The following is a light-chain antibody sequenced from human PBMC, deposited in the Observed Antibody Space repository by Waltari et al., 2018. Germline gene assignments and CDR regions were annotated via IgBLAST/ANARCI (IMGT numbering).Light chain of an antibody. CDR2: DAA. V-gene: IGKV1-33*01. CDR1: RDISNN. Sequence: DIQMTQSPSSLSASVGDRVTITCQASRDISNNLNWYQQKPGRALKLLIYDAAKLETGVPSRFSGSGSGTHFTFTISNLQPEDIATYYCQRHDNLSYTFGQGTKLVIK. J-gene: IGKJ2*01. CDR3: QRHDNLSYT.